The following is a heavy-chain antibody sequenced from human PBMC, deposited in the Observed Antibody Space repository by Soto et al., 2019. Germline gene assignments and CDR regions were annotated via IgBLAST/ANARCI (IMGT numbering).Heavy chain of an antibody. CDR1: GFTFSNYG. J-gene: IGHJ4*02. CDR3: AKDRWAMVVVVAASAPDSHFDF. CDR2: ISYDGSNK. Sequence: QVQLVESGGGVVQPGRSLRLSCAASGFTFSNYGMHWVRQAPGKGLEWVALISYDGSNKYYADSVKGRFTISRDDSKNTLYLQMNRLRAEDTAVYYCAKDRWAMVVVVAASAPDSHFDFWGQGTLVTVSS. V-gene: IGHV3-30*18. D-gene: IGHD2-15*01.